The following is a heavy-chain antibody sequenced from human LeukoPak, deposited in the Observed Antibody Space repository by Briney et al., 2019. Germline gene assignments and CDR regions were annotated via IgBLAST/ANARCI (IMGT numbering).Heavy chain of an antibody. Sequence: PGGSLRLSCAASGFTFSSYSVNWVRQAPGKGLEWVSSISSSSSYIYYADSVKGRFTISRDNAKNSLYLQMNSLRAEDTAVYYCARGSSSGYYYFDYWGQGTLVTVSS. D-gene: IGHD3-22*01. V-gene: IGHV3-21*01. CDR1: GFTFSSYS. CDR2: ISSSSSYI. J-gene: IGHJ4*02. CDR3: ARGSSSGYYYFDY.